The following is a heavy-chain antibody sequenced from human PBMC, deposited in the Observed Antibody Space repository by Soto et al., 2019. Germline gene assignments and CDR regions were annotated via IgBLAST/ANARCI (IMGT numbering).Heavy chain of an antibody. CDR3: ARDPSYYGMDV. CDR1: GYTFTSYY. Sequence: GASVKVSCTASGYTFTSYYMHWVRQAPGQRLEWMGWINAGNGNTKYSQKFQGRVTITRDTSASTAYMELSSLRSEDTAVYYCARDPSYYGMDVWGQGTTVTVSS. J-gene: IGHJ6*02. V-gene: IGHV1-3*01. CDR2: INAGNGNT.